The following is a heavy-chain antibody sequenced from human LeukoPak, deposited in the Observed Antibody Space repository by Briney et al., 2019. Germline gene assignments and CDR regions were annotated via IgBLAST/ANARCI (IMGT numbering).Heavy chain of an antibody. V-gene: IGHV3-53*01. J-gene: IGHJ4*02. CDR1: GFTVSGNY. D-gene: IGHD2-2*01. Sequence: GGSLRLSCAASGFTVSGNYMSWVRQAPGKGLEWVSVIYSGGSTYYADSVKGRFTISRDNSKNTLYLQMDSLRAEDTAVYYCARGYSSTLFDYWGQGTLVTVSS. CDR2: IYSGGST. CDR3: ARGYSSTLFDY.